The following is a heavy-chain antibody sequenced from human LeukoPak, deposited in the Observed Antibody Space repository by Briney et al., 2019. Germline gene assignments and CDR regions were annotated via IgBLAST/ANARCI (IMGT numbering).Heavy chain of an antibody. CDR1: GFTFSSYW. CDR2: IIQDGSEK. J-gene: IGHJ6*02. CDR3: ARLGYPSGMDV. Sequence: GGSLRLSCAASGFTFSSYWMGWVRQAPGQGLEWVANIIQDGSEKYYVDSVKGRFTISRDNAKNSLYLQMNSLRVEDTAVYYCARLGYPSGMDVWGQGTTVTVSS. D-gene: IGHD2-15*01. V-gene: IGHV3-7*05.